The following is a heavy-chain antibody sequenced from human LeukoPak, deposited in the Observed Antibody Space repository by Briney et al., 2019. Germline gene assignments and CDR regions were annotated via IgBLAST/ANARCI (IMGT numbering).Heavy chain of an antibody. CDR2: IIPIFGTA. D-gene: IGHD5-18*01. CDR1: GGTFSSYA. J-gene: IGHJ6*02. V-gene: IGHV1-69*13. Sequence: SVTVSCKASGGTFSSYAISWVRQAPGQGLEWMGGIIPIFGTANYAQKFQGRVTITADESTSTAYMELSSLRSEDTAVYYCATYIPRVRGYSYGFRYYGMDVWGQGTTVTVSS. CDR3: ATYIPRVRGYSYGFRYYGMDV.